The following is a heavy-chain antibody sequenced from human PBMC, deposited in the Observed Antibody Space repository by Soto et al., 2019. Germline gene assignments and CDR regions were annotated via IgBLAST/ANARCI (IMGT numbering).Heavy chain of an antibody. J-gene: IGHJ5*02. D-gene: IGHD1-7*01. CDR3: ARELELRLGHGGWFDP. Sequence: VSLTCAVSGGSISSGGFSWSWIRQLPGKGLEWIGYIYHTGNSYYNPSLESRVIISVDRSKNQFSLKLSSMTAADTAVYYCARELELRLGHGGWFDPWGQGTLVTVSS. V-gene: IGHV4-30-2*01. CDR2: IYHTGNS. CDR1: GGSISSGGFS.